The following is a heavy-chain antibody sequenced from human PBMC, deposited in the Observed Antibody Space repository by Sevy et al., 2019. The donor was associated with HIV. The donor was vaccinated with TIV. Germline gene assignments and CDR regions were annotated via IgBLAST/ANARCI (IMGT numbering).Heavy chain of an antibody. J-gene: IGHJ5*02. CDR2: IYYRGNT. Sequence: SETLSLTCTVSTGYINNYYWTWVRQSPGKGLEWIGYIYYRGNTKYNPSLESRISMSIDTNKEQYSLTLTSVTSADSAIYYWATAEYGHSRGWYSWLGAWGQGILVTVSS. CDR3: ATAEYGHSRGWYSWLGA. CDR1: TGYINNYY. D-gene: IGHD5-12*01. V-gene: IGHV4-59*01.